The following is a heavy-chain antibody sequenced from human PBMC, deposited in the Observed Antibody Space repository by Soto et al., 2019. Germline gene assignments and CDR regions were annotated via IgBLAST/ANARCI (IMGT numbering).Heavy chain of an antibody. D-gene: IGHD4-17*01. V-gene: IGHV1-8*01. CDR3: AARSPYDYGDFYYYYGMDV. CDR2: MNPNSGNT. CDR1: GYTFTSYD. Sequence: GASVKVSCKASGYTFTSYDINWVRQATGQGLEWMGWMNPNSGNTGYAQKFQGRVTMTRNTSISTAYMELSSLRSEDTAVYYCAARSPYDYGDFYYYYGMDVWGQGTTVTVSS. J-gene: IGHJ6*02.